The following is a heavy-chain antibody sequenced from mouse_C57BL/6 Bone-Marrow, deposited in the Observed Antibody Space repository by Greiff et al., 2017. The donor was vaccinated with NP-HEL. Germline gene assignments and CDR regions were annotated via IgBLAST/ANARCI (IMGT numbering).Heavy chain of an antibody. CDR2: IWTGGGA. CDR3: ARKVFYDGDYGLAD. D-gene: IGHD2-3*01. J-gene: IGHJ3*01. CDR1: GFSLTSYA. Sequence: VKLVESGPGLVAPSQSLSITCTVSGFSLTSYAISWVRQPPGKGLEWLGVIWTGGGATYYSDLKSRLSISKDNSKGQVFLQMNTLQADDTARYYCARKVFYDGDYGLADWGPWTLVTVSA. V-gene: IGHV2-9-1*01.